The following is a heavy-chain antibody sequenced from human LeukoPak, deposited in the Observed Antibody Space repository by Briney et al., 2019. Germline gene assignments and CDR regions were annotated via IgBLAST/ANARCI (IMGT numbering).Heavy chain of an antibody. V-gene: IGHV4-59*01. Sequence: SSETLSLTCTVSGGSISSYYWSWIRQPPGKGLEWIGYIYYSGSTNYNPSLKSRVTISVDTSKNQFSLKLSSVTAADTAVYYCARMDIVVVPAATRIFDYWGQGTLVTVSS. J-gene: IGHJ4*02. D-gene: IGHD2-2*03. CDR2: IYYSGST. CDR3: ARMDIVVVPAATRIFDY. CDR1: GGSISSYY.